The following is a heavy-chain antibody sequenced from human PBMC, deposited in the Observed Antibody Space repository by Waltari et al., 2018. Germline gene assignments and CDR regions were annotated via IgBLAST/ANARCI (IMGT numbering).Heavy chain of an antibody. J-gene: IGHJ3*02. CDR2: IYTSGST. V-gene: IGHV4-4*07. Sequence: QVQLQESGPGLVKPSETLSLTCTVSGGSISSYYWSWIRQPAGKGLEWIGRIYTSGSTNYNPSLKSRVTMSVDTSKNQFSLKLSSVTAADTAVDYCARYVITMISRYACDIWGQGTMVTVSS. D-gene: IGHD3-22*01. CDR1: GGSISSYY. CDR3: ARYVITMISRYACDI.